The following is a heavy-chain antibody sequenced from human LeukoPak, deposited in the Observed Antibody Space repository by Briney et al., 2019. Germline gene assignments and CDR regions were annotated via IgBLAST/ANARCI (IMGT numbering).Heavy chain of an antibody. CDR2: ISYEGSKK. CDR1: GFTFSSYA. D-gene: IGHD1-26*01. J-gene: IGHJ6*03. CDR3: ARGPRVGAAGFVYYHYIDV. V-gene: IGHV3-30*04. Sequence: GGSLRLSCAASGFTFSSYAIHWVRQAPGKGLEWVAVISYEGSKKYYADSVKGRFTISRDNSKNTQHLQMNSLRAEDTAVYYCARGPRVGAAGFVYYHYIDVWGKGTTVTVSS.